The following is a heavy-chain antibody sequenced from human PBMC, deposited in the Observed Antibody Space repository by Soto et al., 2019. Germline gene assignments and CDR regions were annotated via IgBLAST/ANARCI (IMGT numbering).Heavy chain of an antibody. V-gene: IGHV3-30*03. Sequence: PGGSLRLSCVASGFTFSTSGIHWVRQAPGKGLEWVAGISHDGNNKYYADSVKGRFTISRDNSKNSVYLQMNSLGPDDTAAYNFATGRDTPSNNPRVNFAFGGEETQVTFP. CDR2: ISHDGNNK. D-gene: IGHD3-16*02. CDR3: ATGRDTPSNNPRVNFAF. CDR1: GFTFSTSG. J-gene: IGHJ4*02.